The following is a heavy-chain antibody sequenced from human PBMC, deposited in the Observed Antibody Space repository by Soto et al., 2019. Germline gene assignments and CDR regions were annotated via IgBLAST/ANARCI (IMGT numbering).Heavy chain of an antibody. CDR3: AVACAACGGFNYYGMEV. D-gene: IGHD5-12*01. CDR2: IYYSGST. V-gene: IGHV4-31*03. Sequence: QVQLQESGPGRVKPSQTLSLTCTVSCGSISSGGYYWSWIRQHPGKGLEWIGYIYYSGSTYYNPSLMSRVTITVDPSKNQFSLTLSSVTDADTAVYDCAVACAACGGFNYYGMEVLGQGTTVTVSS. J-gene: IGHJ6*02. CDR1: CGSISSGGYY.